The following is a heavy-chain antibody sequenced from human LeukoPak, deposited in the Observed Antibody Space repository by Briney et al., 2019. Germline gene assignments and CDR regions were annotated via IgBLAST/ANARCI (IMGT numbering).Heavy chain of an antibody. Sequence: PSETLSLTCTVSGGSISSYYWSWIRQPPGKGLEWIGYIYYSGSTNYNPSLKSRVTISVDTSKNQFSLKLSSVTAADTAVYYCARMTTVVFRTYYFDYWGQGTLVTVSS. J-gene: IGHJ4*02. CDR2: IYYSGST. D-gene: IGHD4-23*01. CDR1: GGSISSYY. CDR3: ARMTTVVFRTYYFDY. V-gene: IGHV4-59*01.